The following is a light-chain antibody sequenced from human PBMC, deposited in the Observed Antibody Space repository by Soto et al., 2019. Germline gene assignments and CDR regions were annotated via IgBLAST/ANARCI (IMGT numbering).Light chain of an antibody. CDR1: QSVSSY. V-gene: IGKV3-11*01. CDR2: DAS. Sequence: EIGLTQSPATLSLSPGERATLSCRASQSVSSYLAWYQQKPGQAPRLLIYDASNRATGIPARFSGSGSGTDFTLTISSLEPEDFAVYYCQQRSNWPPQFTFGPGTKVDIK. CDR3: QQRSNWPPQFT. J-gene: IGKJ3*01.